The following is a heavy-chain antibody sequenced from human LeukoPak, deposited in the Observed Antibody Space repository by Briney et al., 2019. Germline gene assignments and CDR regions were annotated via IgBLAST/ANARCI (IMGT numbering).Heavy chain of an antibody. V-gene: IGHV4-59*01. CDR2: IYYSGST. D-gene: IGHD4-17*01. CDR3: ARENYGDYYYYYMDV. J-gene: IGHJ6*03. Sequence: SETLSLTCTVSGGSISSYYWSWIRQPPGKGLEWIGSIYYSGSTYYNPSLKSRVTISVDTSKNQFSLKLSSVTAADTAVYYCARENYGDYYYYYMDVWGKGTTVTVSS. CDR1: GGSISSYY.